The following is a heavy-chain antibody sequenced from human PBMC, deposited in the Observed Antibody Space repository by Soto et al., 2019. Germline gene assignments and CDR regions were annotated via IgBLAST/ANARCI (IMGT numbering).Heavy chain of an antibody. Sequence: PSETLSLTWSVVWGTSVDFYWRWIMKTPGKGLEWIGYIFYSGSTNYNPSLKSRVTTSVDTPKNQFSLRLSSVTAADTAVYYCARANPRGINSFMDVWGRGTTVTVSS. V-gene: IGHV4-59*01. J-gene: IGHJ6*03. CDR2: IFYSGST. CDR1: WGTSVDFY. CDR3: ARANPRGINSFMDV. D-gene: IGHD3-10*01.